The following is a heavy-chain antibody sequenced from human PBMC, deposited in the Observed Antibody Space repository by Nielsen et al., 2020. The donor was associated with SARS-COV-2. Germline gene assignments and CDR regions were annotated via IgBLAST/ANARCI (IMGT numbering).Heavy chain of an antibody. J-gene: IGHJ2*01. CDR1: GFTFGFYA. V-gene: IGHV3-23*01. Sequence: GGSLRLSCAASGFTFGFYAMRWVRQAPGRGLEWVSGISVSGGTTYYADCVKGRFSISRDNSKNTLHLQMDSLRVGDTAVYYCAREKAGYSSVFDLWGRGTLVTVSS. CDR2: ISVSGGTT. CDR3: AREKAGYSSVFDL. D-gene: IGHD6-25*01.